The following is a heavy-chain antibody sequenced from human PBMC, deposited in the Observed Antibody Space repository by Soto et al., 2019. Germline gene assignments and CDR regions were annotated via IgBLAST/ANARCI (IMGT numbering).Heavy chain of an antibody. Sequence: QVQLVESGGGVVQPGTSLRLSCATSGFPFSRYGMHWVRQAPGKGLEWVAIIYYDGSNKYYADSVKGRFTISRDSSNNMVYLQMNSLRAEDTALYSCARNNGNFRADPWGQGTLVTVSS. J-gene: IGHJ5*02. V-gene: IGHV3-33*01. CDR3: ARNNGNFRADP. D-gene: IGHD2-8*01. CDR1: GFPFSRYG. CDR2: IYYDGSNK.